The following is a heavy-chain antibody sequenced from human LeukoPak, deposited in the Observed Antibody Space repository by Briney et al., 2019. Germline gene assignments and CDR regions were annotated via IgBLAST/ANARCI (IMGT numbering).Heavy chain of an antibody. Sequence: GGSLRLSCAASGFTFSDYYMSWIRQAPGKGLEWVSYISSSGSTIYYADSVKGRFTISRDNAKNSLYLQMNSLRAEDTAVYYCARSSYYDILTGYSYYFDYWGQGTLVTVSS. J-gene: IGHJ4*02. CDR1: GFTFSDYY. CDR3: ARSSYYDILTGYSYYFDY. CDR2: ISSSGSTI. D-gene: IGHD3-9*01. V-gene: IGHV3-11*01.